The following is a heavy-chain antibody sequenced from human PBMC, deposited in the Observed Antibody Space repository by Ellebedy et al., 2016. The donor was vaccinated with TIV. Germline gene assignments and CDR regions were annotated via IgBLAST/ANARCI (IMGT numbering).Heavy chain of an antibody. D-gene: IGHD3-3*01. J-gene: IGHJ4*02. CDR1: GFTFSYYW. Sequence: PGGSLRLSCTASGFTFSYYWMSWVRQAPGKGLEWVANIKQHGSEKDYVDSVKGRFTISRDNAKNSLYLQMNSLRVEDTAVYYCASRFLEWLSWGQGTLVTVSS. CDR3: ASRFLEWLS. V-gene: IGHV3-7*01. CDR2: IKQHGSEK.